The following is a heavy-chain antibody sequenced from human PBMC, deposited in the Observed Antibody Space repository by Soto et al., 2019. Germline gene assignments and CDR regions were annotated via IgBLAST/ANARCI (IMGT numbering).Heavy chain of an antibody. CDR2: VSPNSGNT. J-gene: IGHJ5*01. V-gene: IGHV1-8*01. CDR1: GYTFTDYD. CDR3: ARGRFYSETSTWFAF. D-gene: IGHD2-2*01. Sequence: ASVKVSCKASGYTFTDYDINWVRQAPGQGLEWMGWVSPNSGNTVYAQKFQDRVTMTRDTSISTAYMELSNLRFEDTAMYYCARGRFYSETSTWFAFWGQGTPVTVSS.